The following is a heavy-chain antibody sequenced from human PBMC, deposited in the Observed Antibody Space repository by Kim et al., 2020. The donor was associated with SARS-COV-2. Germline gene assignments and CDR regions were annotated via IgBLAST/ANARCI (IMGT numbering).Heavy chain of an antibody. J-gene: IGHJ1*01. Sequence: GGSLRLSCTTPGFTFTGYAMSWVRQAPGKGLEWVSSIDGSDGTTYYVDSVKGRFTISRDNSKNTLYLQMSSLRADDTAVYYCMKGGWGSIWDHWGQGTLV. CDR1: GFTFTGYA. D-gene: IGHD2-21*01. V-gene: IGHV3-23*01. CDR2: IDGSDGTT. CDR3: MKGGWGSIWDH.